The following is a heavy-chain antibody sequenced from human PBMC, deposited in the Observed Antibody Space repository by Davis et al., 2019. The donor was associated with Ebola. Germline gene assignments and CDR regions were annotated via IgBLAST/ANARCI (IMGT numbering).Heavy chain of an antibody. D-gene: IGHD6-19*01. Sequence: SVKVSCKASGGTFSSYAISWVRQAPGQGLEWMGGIIPIFGTAIHAQKFQGRVTITAEESTSTAYMELSSLRSEDTAVYYCARDRVEDSSGWNTFDYWGQGTLVTVSS. CDR3: ARDRVEDSSGWNTFDY. CDR2: IIPIFGTA. CDR1: GGTFSSYA. J-gene: IGHJ4*02. V-gene: IGHV1-69*13.